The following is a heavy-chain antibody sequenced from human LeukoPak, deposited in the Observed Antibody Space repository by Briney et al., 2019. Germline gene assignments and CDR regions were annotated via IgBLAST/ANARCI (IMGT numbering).Heavy chain of an antibody. D-gene: IGHD1-14*01. CDR1: AFTFSSYA. V-gene: IGHV3-23*01. Sequence: GGSLRLSCAASAFTFSSYAMSWLPQAPGKGLVWVSSISGSCGSTYYANSVKGRVAIIRDNSKKTQYLEMYSRRAEDTAVYDCATHREVNPEYYFDYGGQGTLVTVSS. CDR2: ISGSCGST. J-gene: IGHJ4*02. CDR3: ATHREVNPEYYFDY.